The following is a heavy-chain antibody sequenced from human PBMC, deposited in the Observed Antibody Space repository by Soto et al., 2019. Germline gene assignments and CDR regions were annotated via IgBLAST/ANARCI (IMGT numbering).Heavy chain of an antibody. D-gene: IGHD3-10*01. CDR3: ARDRGGKYYGSGTVTDAFDI. CDR1: GGSISSYY. CDR2: IYTSGST. J-gene: IGHJ3*02. V-gene: IGHV4-4*07. Sequence: QVQLQESGPGLVKPSETLSLTCTVSGGSISSYYWSWIRQPPGKGLAWIGRIYTSGSTNYNPSLKSRVTMSVDTSKNQSSLKLSSVTAADTAVYYCARDRGGKYYGSGTVTDAFDIWGQGTMVTVSS.